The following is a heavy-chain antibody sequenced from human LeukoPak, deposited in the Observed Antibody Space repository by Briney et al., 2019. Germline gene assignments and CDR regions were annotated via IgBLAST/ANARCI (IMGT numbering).Heavy chain of an antibody. J-gene: IGHJ5*02. CDR3: ARGVLLWFGELNSNWFDP. CDR1: GGSISGYY. D-gene: IGHD3-10*01. V-gene: IGHV4-34*01. Sequence: SETLSLTCTVSGGSISGYYWSWIRQPPGKGLEWIGEINHSGSTNYNPSLKSRVTISVDTSKNQFSLKLSSVTAADTAVYYCARGVLLWFGELNSNWFDPWGQGTLVTVSS. CDR2: INHSGST.